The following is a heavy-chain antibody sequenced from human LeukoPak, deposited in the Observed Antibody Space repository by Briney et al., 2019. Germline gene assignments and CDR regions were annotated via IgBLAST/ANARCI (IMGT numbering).Heavy chain of an antibody. V-gene: IGHV3-15*01. Sequence: KPGGSLRLSCAASGFTFSSYSMNWVRQAPGKGLEWVGRIKSKTDGGTTDYAAPVKGRFTISRDDSKNTLYLQMNSLKTEDTAVYYCTTGGFPHFGVVKMLDIWGQGTMVTVSS. CDR2: IKSKTDGGTT. J-gene: IGHJ3*02. D-gene: IGHD3-3*01. CDR1: GFTFSSYS. CDR3: TTGGFPHFGVVKMLDI.